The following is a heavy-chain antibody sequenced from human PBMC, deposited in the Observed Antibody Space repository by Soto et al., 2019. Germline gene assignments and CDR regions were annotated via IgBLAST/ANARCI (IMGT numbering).Heavy chain of an antibody. CDR1: GYTFTDFY. J-gene: IGHJ4*02. D-gene: IGHD1-1*01. Sequence: QVQLVQSGAEVKKPGASVMVSCKTSGYTFTDFYINWVRQAPGQGLEWVGWINPNTGCTKPSQRFQGRVTLTRDTSITTAYMELTRLTSEDTAVYFCATQTGTVPNFADHWGQGTLVTVSS. V-gene: IGHV1-2*02. CDR3: ATQTGTVPNFADH. CDR2: INPNTGCT.